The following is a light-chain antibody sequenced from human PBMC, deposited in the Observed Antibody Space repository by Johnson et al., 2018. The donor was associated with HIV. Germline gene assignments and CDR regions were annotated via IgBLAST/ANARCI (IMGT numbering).Light chain of an antibody. CDR2: DNN. CDR3: GKWDSSLSATDV. CDR1: SSNIGNNY. V-gene: IGLV1-51*01. Sequence: VLTQPPSVSAAPGQKVTISCSGSSSNIGNNYVSWYQQLPGTAPKLLIYDNNKRPSGIPDRFSGSKSGTSATLGISGLQTGDEADYYCGKWDSSLSATDVLGTGTKVTVL. J-gene: IGLJ1*01.